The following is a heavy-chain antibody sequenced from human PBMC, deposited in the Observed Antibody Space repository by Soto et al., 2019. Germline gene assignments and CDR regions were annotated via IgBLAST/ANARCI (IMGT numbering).Heavy chain of an antibody. Sequence: SVKVSCKASGGTFSSYAISWVRQAPGQGLEWMGGIIPIFGTANYAQKFQGRVTITADESTSTAYMEVSSLRSEDTAVYYCASSWVAIQTQYGMDVWGQGTTVTVSS. D-gene: IGHD2-2*01. CDR1: GGTFSSYA. CDR3: ASSWVAIQTQYGMDV. J-gene: IGHJ6*02. CDR2: IIPIFGTA. V-gene: IGHV1-69*13.